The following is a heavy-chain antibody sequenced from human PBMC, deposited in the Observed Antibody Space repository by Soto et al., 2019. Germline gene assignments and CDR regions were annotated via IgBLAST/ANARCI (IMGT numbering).Heavy chain of an antibody. D-gene: IGHD3-22*01. CDR2: ISSGGDNT. J-gene: IGHJ3*02. CDR1: GYNFNKYA. V-gene: IGHV3-23*01. CDR3: VRRAQYFDGTGFHAFDI. Sequence: GGSLRLSCVASGYNFNKYAVSWVRQAPGKGLEWVSAISSGGDNTHYADSVKGRFTLTRVNSKNMLYLEMNSLTVEDTAVYYCVRRAQYFDGTGFHAFDIWGQGTRVTVSS.